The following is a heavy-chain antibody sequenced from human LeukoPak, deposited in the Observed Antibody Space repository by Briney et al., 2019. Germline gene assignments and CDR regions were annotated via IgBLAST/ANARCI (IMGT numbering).Heavy chain of an antibody. CDR1: GFTFSSYW. CDR3: ARLVVPAGGYYYYYMDV. D-gene: IGHD2-2*01. Sequence: PGGSLRLSCAASGFTFSSYWMSWVRQAPGKGLEWVANIKQDGSEKYYVDSVKGRFTISRDNAKNSLYLQMNSLRAEDTAVYYCARLVVPAGGYYYYYMDVWGKGTTVTVSS. J-gene: IGHJ6*03. CDR2: IKQDGSEK. V-gene: IGHV3-7*03.